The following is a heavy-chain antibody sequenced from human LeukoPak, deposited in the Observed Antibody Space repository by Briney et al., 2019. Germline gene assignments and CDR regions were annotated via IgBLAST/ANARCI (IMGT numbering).Heavy chain of an antibody. CDR2: ISGDGGRT. V-gene: IGHV3-43*02. J-gene: IGHJ4*02. Sequence: PGGSRRPSCAASGFSFATYAIHWVRQPPGKGREWVSLISGDGGRTYYEDSVKGRFTISRENSKNSLYLQMNSLRTEDPALYSCAKDVVGATVIDYWGQGTLVTVSS. CDR1: GFSFATYA. D-gene: IGHD1-26*01. CDR3: AKDVVGATVIDY.